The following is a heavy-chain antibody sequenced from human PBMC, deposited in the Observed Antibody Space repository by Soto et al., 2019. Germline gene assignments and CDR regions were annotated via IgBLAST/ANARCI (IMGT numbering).Heavy chain of an antibody. V-gene: IGHV3-74*01. Sequence: EVQLVESGGGSVQPGGSLRLSCVASGITFTNYRMHWVRQVPGKGLVWVARVDSDGRGTSYADFVKGRFTISRDNAKNILCLQVNSLRVEDTAMYYCGTVFEHWGQGILVTVSS. CDR2: VDSDGRGT. J-gene: IGHJ4*02. CDR1: GITFTNYR. CDR3: GTVFEH.